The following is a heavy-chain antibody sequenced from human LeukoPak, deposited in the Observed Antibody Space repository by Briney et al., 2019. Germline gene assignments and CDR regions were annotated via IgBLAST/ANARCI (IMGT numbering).Heavy chain of an antibody. V-gene: IGHV3-49*04. CDR2: IRSKAYGGTT. J-gene: IGHJ4*02. CDR1: GFTFGDYA. CDR3: TSRTLRYFDWLLYDY. Sequence: GGSLRLSCTASGFTFGDYAMSWVRQAPGKGLEWVGFIRSKAYGGTTEYAASVKGRFTISRDDSKSIAYLQMNSLKTGDTAVYYCTSRTLRYFDWLLYDYWGQGTLVTVSS. D-gene: IGHD3-9*01.